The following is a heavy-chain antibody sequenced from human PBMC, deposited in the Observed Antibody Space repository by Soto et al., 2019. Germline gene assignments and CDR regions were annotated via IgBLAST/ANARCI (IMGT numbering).Heavy chain of an antibody. V-gene: IGHV4-61*01. CDR2: IYYSGST. J-gene: IGHJ4*02. CDR1: GDSASSGSYQ. CDR3: ARGMTTVTTIDY. Sequence: SETLSLTCTVSGDSASSGSYQWSWIRQPPGKGLEWIGFIYYSGSTNYNPSLESRVTISVDTSKNQFSLKLSSVTAADTAVYYCARGMTTVTTIDYWGQGTLVTVSS. D-gene: IGHD4-4*01.